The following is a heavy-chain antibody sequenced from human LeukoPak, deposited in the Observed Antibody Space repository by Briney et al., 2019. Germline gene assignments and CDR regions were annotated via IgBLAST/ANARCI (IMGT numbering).Heavy chain of an antibody. Sequence: SETLSLTCTGSGGSISSSSYYWGWIHQPPGKGLEWIGSIYYSGSTYYNPSLKSRVTISVDTSKNQFSLKLSSVTAADTAVYYCARHSSVSPIDLDVWGKGTTVTVSS. J-gene: IGHJ6*04. CDR2: IYYSGST. V-gene: IGHV4-39*01. CDR3: ARHSSVSPIDLDV. D-gene: IGHD5/OR15-5a*01. CDR1: GGSISSSSYY.